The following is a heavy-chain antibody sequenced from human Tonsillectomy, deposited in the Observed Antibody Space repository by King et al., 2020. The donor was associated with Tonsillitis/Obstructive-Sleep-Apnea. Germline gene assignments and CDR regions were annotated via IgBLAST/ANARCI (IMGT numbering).Heavy chain of an antibody. CDR2: INRKTDGGTT. Sequence: VQLVESGGGLVKPGGSLRLSCAASGFTFSNAWMSWVRQAPGKGLELFGRINRKTDGGTTDYAAPVKGRFTITRDDSKTTLYLQMNSLKTEDKAVYYCTTEPDTYYYDSSGPAVDYWGQGTLVTVSS. J-gene: IGHJ4*02. V-gene: IGHV3-15*01. D-gene: IGHD3-22*01. CDR3: TTEPDTYYYDSSGPAVDY. CDR1: GFTFSNAW.